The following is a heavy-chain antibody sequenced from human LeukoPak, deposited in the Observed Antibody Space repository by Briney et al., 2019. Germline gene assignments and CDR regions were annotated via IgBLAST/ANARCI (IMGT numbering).Heavy chain of an antibody. J-gene: IGHJ4*02. CDR1: GFTFDDYA. CDR3: AKDVKSDGVWDIDH. Sequence: GRSLRLSCAASGFTFDDYAMHWVRQAPGKGLEWVSGIYGSGGGQTFYADSVRGRFIISRDDSRNLVFLHMDRLRVEDTGLYYCAKDVKSDGVWDIDHWGQGTVVTVSS. D-gene: IGHD4-17*01. CDR2: IYGSGGGQ. V-gene: IGHV3-9*01.